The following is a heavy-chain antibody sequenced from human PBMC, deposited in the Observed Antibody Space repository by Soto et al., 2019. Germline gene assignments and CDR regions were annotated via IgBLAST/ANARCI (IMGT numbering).Heavy chain of an antibody. CDR3: ASWATVTTSRYFDY. J-gene: IGHJ4*02. V-gene: IGHV1-69*06. Sequence: ASVNVSCKASGGTFSSYAISWVRQAPGQGLEWMGGIIPIFGTANYAQKFQGRVTITADKSTSTAYMELSSLRSEDTAVYYCASWATVTTSRYFDYWGQGTLVTVSS. CDR1: GGTFSSYA. CDR2: IIPIFGTA. D-gene: IGHD4-17*01.